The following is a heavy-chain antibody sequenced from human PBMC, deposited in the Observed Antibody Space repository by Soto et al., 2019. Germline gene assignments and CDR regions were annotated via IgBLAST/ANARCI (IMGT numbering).Heavy chain of an antibody. D-gene: IGHD3-3*01. CDR3: ARGLFWSGYYIDY. CDR1: GFTFSSYA. Sequence: GGSLRLSCAASGFTFSSYAMSWVRQAPGKGLEWVSAIGDSGSSTYYADSVKGRFTISRDNSKNTLYLQMNSLRAEDTAVYYCARGLFWSGYYIDYWGQGTLVTVSS. V-gene: IGHV3-23*01. CDR2: IGDSGSST. J-gene: IGHJ4*02.